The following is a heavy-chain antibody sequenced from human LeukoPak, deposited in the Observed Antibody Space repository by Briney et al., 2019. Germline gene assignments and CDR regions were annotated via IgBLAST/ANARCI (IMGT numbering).Heavy chain of an antibody. J-gene: IGHJ3*02. CDR1: GYTFTGYY. CDR3: ARVKPNYYDSSAYGTFDI. CDR2: INPVGGST. V-gene: IGHV1-46*01. Sequence: ASVKVSCKASGYTFTGYYMHWVRQAPGQGLEWMGVINPVGGSTVYAQKFQGRVTMTRDTSTSTVYMELSSLRSEDTAMYYCARVKPNYYDSSAYGTFDIWGQGTMVTVSS. D-gene: IGHD3-22*01.